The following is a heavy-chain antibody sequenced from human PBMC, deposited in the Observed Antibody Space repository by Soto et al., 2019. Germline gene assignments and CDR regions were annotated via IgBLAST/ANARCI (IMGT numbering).Heavy chain of an antibody. D-gene: IGHD3-16*02. Sequence: GASVKVSCKASGYTFTSYGISWVRQAPGQGLEWMGWISAYNGNTNYAQKLQGRVTMTTDTSTSTAYMELRSLRSDDTAVYYCAREVSMITFGGVIVPYYFDYWGQGTLVTVPQ. J-gene: IGHJ4*02. CDR3: AREVSMITFGGVIVPYYFDY. CDR2: ISAYNGNT. V-gene: IGHV1-18*04. CDR1: GYTFTSYG.